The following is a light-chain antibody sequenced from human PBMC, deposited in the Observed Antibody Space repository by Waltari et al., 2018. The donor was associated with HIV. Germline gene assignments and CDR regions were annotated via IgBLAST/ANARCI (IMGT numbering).Light chain of an antibody. Sequence: QSVLTQPPSVSGTPGQRVTISCSGSSSNVGSTYVYWYQQLPGTAPKPLIYMDNQRPSGVPDRFSGSKSGTSASLAISGLRSEDEADYHCAAWDDSLSALVFGGGTKLAVL. J-gene: IGLJ2*01. CDR3: AAWDDSLSALV. V-gene: IGLV1-47*01. CDR1: SSNVGSTY. CDR2: MDN.